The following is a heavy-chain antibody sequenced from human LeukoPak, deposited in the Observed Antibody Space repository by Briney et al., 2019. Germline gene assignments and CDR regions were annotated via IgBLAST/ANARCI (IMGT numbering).Heavy chain of an antibody. V-gene: IGHV4-34*01. Sequence: SETLSLTCAVYGGSFSGYYWSWIRQPPGKGLEWIGEINHSGSTNYNSSLKSRVTISVDTSKNQFSLKLSSVTAADTAVYYCARLIAGKLTTVTTTYYFDYWGQGTLVTVSS. CDR2: INHSGST. J-gene: IGHJ4*02. CDR1: GGSFSGYY. CDR3: ARLIAGKLTTVTTTYYFDY. D-gene: IGHD4-17*01.